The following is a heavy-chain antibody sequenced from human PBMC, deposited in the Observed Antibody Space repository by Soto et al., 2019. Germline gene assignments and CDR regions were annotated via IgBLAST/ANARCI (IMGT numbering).Heavy chain of an antibody. CDR3: AKDPTGIAARPFNWFDP. J-gene: IGHJ5*02. Sequence: GGSLRLSCAASGFTFSSYAMSWVRQAPGKGLEWVSAISGSGGSTYYADSVKGRFTISRDNSKNTLYLQMNSLRAEDTAVYYCAKDPTGIAARPFNWFDPWGQGTLVTVSS. D-gene: IGHD6-6*01. CDR1: GFTFSSYA. V-gene: IGHV3-23*01. CDR2: ISGSGGST.